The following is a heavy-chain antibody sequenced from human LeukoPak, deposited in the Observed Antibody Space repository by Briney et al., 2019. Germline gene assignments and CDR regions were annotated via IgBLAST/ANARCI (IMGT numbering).Heavy chain of an antibody. CDR2: ISYDGSNK. V-gene: IGHV3-30*18. CDR1: GFTFSSYG. J-gene: IGHJ5*02. D-gene: IGHD6-19*01. Sequence: GGSLRLSSAASGFTFSSYGMHWVRQAPGKGLEWVAVISYDGSNKYYADSVKGRFTISRDNSKNTLYLQMNSLRAEDTAVYYCAKGVIWLGHYWFDPWGQGTLVTVSS. CDR3: AKGVIWLGHYWFDP.